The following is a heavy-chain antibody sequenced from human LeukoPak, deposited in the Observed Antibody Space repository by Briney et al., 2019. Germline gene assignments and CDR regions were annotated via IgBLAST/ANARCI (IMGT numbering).Heavy chain of an antibody. D-gene: IGHD6-19*01. Sequence: GGSLRLSCAAPGFTVSSNYMSWVRQAPGKGLEWVSVIYSGGSTYYADSVKGRFTISRDNSKNTLYLQMNSLRAEDTAVYYCARGPPHSSGWRTFDYWGQGTLVTVSS. J-gene: IGHJ4*02. CDR2: IYSGGST. CDR3: ARGPPHSSGWRTFDY. CDR1: GFTVSSNY. V-gene: IGHV3-53*01.